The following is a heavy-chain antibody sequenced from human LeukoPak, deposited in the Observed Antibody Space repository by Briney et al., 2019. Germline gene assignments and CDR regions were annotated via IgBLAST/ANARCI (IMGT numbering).Heavy chain of an antibody. Sequence: ASVKVSCKASGYTFTGYYIFWVRQAPGQGLEWMGWINPNSGATFFAQKFRGRVSVTRDTSISTSYLEVSSLISDDTAVYYCATVGRAYTRGSRPGAFDVWGQGTMVTVSS. CDR1: GYTFTGYY. V-gene: IGHV1-2*02. CDR2: INPNSGAT. J-gene: IGHJ3*01. D-gene: IGHD5-18*01. CDR3: ATVGRAYTRGSRPGAFDV.